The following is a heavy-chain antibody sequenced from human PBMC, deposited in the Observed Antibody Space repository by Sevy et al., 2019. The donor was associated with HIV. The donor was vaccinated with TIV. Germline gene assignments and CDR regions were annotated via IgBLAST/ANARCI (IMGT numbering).Heavy chain of an antibody. CDR2: VYPNSGGT. V-gene: IGHV1-2*06. CDR3: ARDGGGGTTKSGMDV. D-gene: IGHD1-7*01. CDR1: GYTFTGDY. J-gene: IGHJ6*02. Sequence: ASVKVSCKASGYTFTGDYLHWVRQAPGQGLEWMGRVYPNSGGTNYPQKFQGRVTMTRDTSISTAYMELSRLRSDDTAAYYCARDGGGGTTKSGMDVWDQGTTVTVSS.